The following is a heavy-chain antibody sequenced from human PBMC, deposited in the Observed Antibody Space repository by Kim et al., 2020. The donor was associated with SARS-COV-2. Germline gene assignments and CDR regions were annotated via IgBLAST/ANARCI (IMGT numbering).Heavy chain of an antibody. V-gene: IGHV5-10-1*01. Sequence: GESLKISCKGSGYSFTSYWISWVRQMPGKGLEWMGRIDPSDSYTNYSPSFQGHVTISADKSISTAYLQWSSLKASDTAMYYCATHSFGEPFQYYYYGMDVWGQGTTVTVSS. CDR3: ATHSFGEPFQYYYYGMDV. J-gene: IGHJ6*02. CDR2: IDPSDSYT. CDR1: GYSFTSYW. D-gene: IGHD3-3*01.